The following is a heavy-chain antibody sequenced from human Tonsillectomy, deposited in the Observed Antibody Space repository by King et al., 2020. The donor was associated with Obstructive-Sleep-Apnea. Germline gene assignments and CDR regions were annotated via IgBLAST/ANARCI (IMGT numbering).Heavy chain of an antibody. D-gene: IGHD3-16*01. CDR1: GGSISSYY. Sequence: VQLQESGPGLVKPSETLSLTCTVSGGSISSYYWSWIRQPPGKGLEWIGYFFYSGSTNYNPSLKSRGTISVDTSKNQFSLKLSSVTAADTAVYYCARGGLWGQGTLVTVSS. V-gene: IGHV4-59*08. J-gene: IGHJ1*01. CDR3: ARGGL. CDR2: FFYSGST.